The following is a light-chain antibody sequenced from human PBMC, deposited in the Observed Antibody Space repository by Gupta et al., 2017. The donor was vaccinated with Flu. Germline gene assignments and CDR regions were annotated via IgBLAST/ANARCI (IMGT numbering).Light chain of an antibody. Sequence: PATLALSPGERATLSCRASQSGSNYLVWYQQKPGQAPRLLIYDASNRATGIPARFSGSGSGRDFTLTIRSLEPEDFAVYYCQQRGNGPPTFGQGTRVEIK. CDR1: QSGSNY. CDR3: QQRGNGPPT. J-gene: IGKJ1*01. V-gene: IGKV3-11*02. CDR2: DAS.